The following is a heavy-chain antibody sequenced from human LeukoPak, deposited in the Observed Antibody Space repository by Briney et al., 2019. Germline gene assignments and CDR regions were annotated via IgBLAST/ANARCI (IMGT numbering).Heavy chain of an antibody. CDR2: IYYSGST. CDR1: GGSISSYY. J-gene: IGHJ3*02. CDR3: ARGPVAASDDAFDI. Sequence: SETLSLTCTVSGGSISSYYWSWIRQPPGKGLEWIGYIYYSGSTNYNPSLKSRVAISVDTSKNQFSLKLSSVTAADTAVYYCARGPVAASDDAFDIWGQGTMVTVSS. D-gene: IGHD6-13*01. V-gene: IGHV4-59*01.